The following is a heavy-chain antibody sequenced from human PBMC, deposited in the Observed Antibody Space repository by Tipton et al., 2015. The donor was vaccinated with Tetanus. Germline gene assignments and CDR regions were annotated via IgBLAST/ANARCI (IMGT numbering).Heavy chain of an antibody. CDR3: ARDRGDYIYYGMDV. V-gene: IGHV1-2*02. CDR2: IDPNSGGT. CDR1: GYTFTNYY. D-gene: IGHD3-22*01. J-gene: IGHJ6*02. Sequence: QLVQSGAEMKKPGASVKVSCTASGYTFTNYYIYWVRQAPGQGLEWTGWIDPNSGGTVYAQKFQGRVTMTRDTSISTAYMELRSLRSDDTAVYYCARDRGDYIYYGMDVWGPGTTVTVS.